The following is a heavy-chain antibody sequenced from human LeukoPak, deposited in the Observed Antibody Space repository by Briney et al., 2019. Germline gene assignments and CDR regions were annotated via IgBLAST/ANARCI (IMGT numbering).Heavy chain of an antibody. D-gene: IGHD4-17*01. Sequence: HSGGSLRLSCSASGFTFSKSWMHWVRQVPGKGLVWGARIYNDGSTTHYADSVKGRFTMSRDNAANTLFLQMSSLRAEDTAVYYCAREKDDHGEPGPLDAWGQGDLVTVSS. CDR2: IYNDGSTT. CDR1: GFTFSKSW. J-gene: IGHJ5*02. CDR3: AREKDDHGEPGPLDA. V-gene: IGHV3-74*01.